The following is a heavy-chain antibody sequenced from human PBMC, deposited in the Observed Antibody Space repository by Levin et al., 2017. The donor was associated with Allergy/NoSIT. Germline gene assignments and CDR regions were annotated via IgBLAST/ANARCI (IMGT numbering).Heavy chain of an antibody. Sequence: SCAASGFTFDDYAMHWVRQAPGKGLEWVSGISWNSGSIGYADSVKGRFTISRDNAKNSLYLQMNSLRAEDTALYYCAKDTVRYCSSTSCYPFDYWGQGTLVTVSS. CDR2: ISWNSGSI. J-gene: IGHJ4*02. CDR1: GFTFDDYA. CDR3: AKDTVRYCSSTSCYPFDY. V-gene: IGHV3-9*01. D-gene: IGHD2-2*01.